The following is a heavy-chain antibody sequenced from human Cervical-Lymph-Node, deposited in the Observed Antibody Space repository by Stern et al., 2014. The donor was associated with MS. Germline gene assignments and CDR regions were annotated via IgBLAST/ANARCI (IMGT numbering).Heavy chain of an antibody. D-gene: IGHD6-19*01. CDR3: ARGSAVAGSFDY. Sequence: VQLVESGPGLVKPSQTLSLTCTVSGGSISSSNYYWNWIRQHPGRGLEWIGYIYFSGSTYYDPSLKSRITMSLDTSKNQFSLKVESVTAADTAVYYCARGSAVAGSFDYWGHGTLVTVSS. V-gene: IGHV4-31*03. CDR2: IYFSGST. CDR1: GGSISSSNYY. J-gene: IGHJ4*01.